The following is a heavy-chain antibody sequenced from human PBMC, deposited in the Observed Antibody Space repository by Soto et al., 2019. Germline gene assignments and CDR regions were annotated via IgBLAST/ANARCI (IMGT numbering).Heavy chain of an antibody. V-gene: IGHV3-13*01. CDR2: IGTAGDT. J-gene: IGHJ3*02. CDR3: ARGGYSGYDDAFDI. D-gene: IGHD5-12*01. Sequence: GGSLRLSCAASGFTFSSYDMHWVRQATGKGLEWVSAIGTAGDTYYPGSVKGRFTISRENAKNSLYLQTNSLRAGDTAVYYCARGGYSGYDDAFDIWGQGTMVTVSS. CDR1: GFTFSSYD.